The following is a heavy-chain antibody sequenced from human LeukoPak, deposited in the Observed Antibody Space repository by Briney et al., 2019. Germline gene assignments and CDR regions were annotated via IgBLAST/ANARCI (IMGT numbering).Heavy chain of an antibody. CDR2: INPNSGGT. D-gene: IGHD3-22*01. J-gene: IGHJ4*02. CDR1: GYTFKGYY. Sequence: GASVKVSCKASGYTFKGYYIHWVRQAPGQGLEWMGWINPNSGGTKYAQKFQGRVTMTRDTSISTAYMELSSLRSDDTGVYYCARGHDISAGYSGPGDYWGQGTLVTVSS. V-gene: IGHV1-2*02. CDR3: ARGHDISAGYSGPGDY.